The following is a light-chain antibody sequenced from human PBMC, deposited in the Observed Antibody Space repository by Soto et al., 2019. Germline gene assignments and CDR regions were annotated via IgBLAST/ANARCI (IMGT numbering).Light chain of an antibody. J-gene: IGKJ2*02. CDR3: QQYGSSPGT. V-gene: IGKV3-20*01. Sequence: PGDRATLSCRASQSVRSNFLAWYQHKPGQAPKLLISGASSRATGVPDRFSGSGSGTDFTLTISRLEPEDFALYSCQQYGSSPGTFGQGTKLEIK. CDR1: QSVRSNF. CDR2: GAS.